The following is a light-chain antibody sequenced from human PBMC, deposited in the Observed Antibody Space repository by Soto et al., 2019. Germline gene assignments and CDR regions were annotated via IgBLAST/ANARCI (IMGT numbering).Light chain of an antibody. V-gene: IGLV2-23*01. Sequence: QSALTQPASVSGSPGQSITISCTGTSRDVGSYNLVSWYQKHPGKAPKLIIYEGSKRPSGVSDRFSGSKSGNTASLTISGLQAEDESDYYCCSYAGSNTGVFGGGTKLTVL. CDR2: EGS. J-gene: IGLJ3*02. CDR3: CSYAGSNTGV. CDR1: SRDVGSYNL.